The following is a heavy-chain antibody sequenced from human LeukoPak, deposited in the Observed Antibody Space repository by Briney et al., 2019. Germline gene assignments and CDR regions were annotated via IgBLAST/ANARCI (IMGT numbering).Heavy chain of an antibody. D-gene: IGHD2-2*02. CDR1: GFTLSSYA. Sequence: PGGSLRLSCTASGFTLSSYAMSWVRQAPGKGLEWVSAISGSGGSTYYADSVKGRFTISRDNSKNTLYLQMNSLRAEDTAVYYCARYPYQSYYFDYWGQGTLVTVSS. V-gene: IGHV3-23*01. CDR2: ISGSGGST. J-gene: IGHJ4*02. CDR3: ARYPYQSYYFDY.